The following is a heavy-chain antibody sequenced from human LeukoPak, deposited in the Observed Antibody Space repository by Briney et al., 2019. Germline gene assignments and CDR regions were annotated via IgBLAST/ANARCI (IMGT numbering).Heavy chain of an antibody. CDR2: IIPLFATP. J-gene: IGHJ4*02. CDR1: GGTFNNYT. Sequence: SVKVSCKASGGTFNNYTISWVRQAPGQGLEWMGGIIPLFATPNYAQKFQGRVTITADESTSTAFMELNSLRSEDTAVYYCARDAADPYCSGGSCYFDYWGQGTLVTVSS. V-gene: IGHV1-69*01. D-gene: IGHD2-15*01. CDR3: ARDAADPYCSGGSCYFDY.